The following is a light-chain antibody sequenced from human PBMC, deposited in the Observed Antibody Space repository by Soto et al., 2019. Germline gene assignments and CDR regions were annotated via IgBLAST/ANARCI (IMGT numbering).Light chain of an antibody. CDR2: GAS. V-gene: IGKV3-15*01. CDR3: QQYNNWPRGT. Sequence: EIVMTQSAATLSVYPGERATLSCRASQSVSSNLAWYQQKPGQAPRLLIYGASTRATGIPARFSGSGSGTEFTLTISSLQSEDFAVYYCQQYNNWPRGTFGQGTKVDIK. CDR1: QSVSSN. J-gene: IGKJ1*01.